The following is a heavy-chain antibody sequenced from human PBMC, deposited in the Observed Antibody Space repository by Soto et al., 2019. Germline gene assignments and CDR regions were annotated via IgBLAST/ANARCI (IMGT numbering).Heavy chain of an antibody. CDR1: GFTFDDYA. V-gene: IGHV3-9*01. CDR3: AKDIQYTSSPSHFDY. D-gene: IGHD6-6*01. J-gene: IGHJ4*02. Sequence: GGSLRLSCAASGFTFDDYAMHWVRQAPGKGLEWVSGISWNSGSIVYANSVKGRFTISRDNAKNSLYLQMNSLRGEDTALYYCAKDIQYTSSPSHFDYWGQGTLVTVSS. CDR2: ISWNSGSI.